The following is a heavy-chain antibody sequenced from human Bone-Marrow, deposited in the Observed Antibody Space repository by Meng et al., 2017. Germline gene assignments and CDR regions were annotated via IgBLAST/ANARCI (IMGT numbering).Heavy chain of an antibody. J-gene: IGHJ4*02. CDR2: IIPIFGTA. CDR1: GGTFSSYA. CDR3: ARAQYSGSPLWYFDY. Sequence: SVKVSCKASGGTFSSYAISWVRQAPGQGLEWMGGIIPIFGTANYAQKFQGRVTITADKSTSTAYMELSSLRSEDTAVYYCARAQYSGSPLWYFDYWGQGTLVTGAS. D-gene: IGHD1-26*01. V-gene: IGHV1-69*06.